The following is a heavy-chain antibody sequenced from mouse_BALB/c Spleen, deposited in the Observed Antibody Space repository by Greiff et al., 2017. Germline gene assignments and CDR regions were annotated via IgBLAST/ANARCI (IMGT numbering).Heavy chain of an antibody. D-gene: IGHD1-1*01. CDR2: IWAGGST. V-gene: IGHV2-9*02. Sequence: VMLVESGPGLVAPSQSLSITCTVSGFSLTSYGVHWVRQPPGKGLEWLGVIWAGGSTNYNSALMSRLSISKDNSKSQVFLKMNSLQTDDTAMYYCARALTTVVAYWYFDVWGAGTTVTVSS. CDR1: GFSLTSYG. CDR3: ARALTTVVAYWYFDV. J-gene: IGHJ1*01.